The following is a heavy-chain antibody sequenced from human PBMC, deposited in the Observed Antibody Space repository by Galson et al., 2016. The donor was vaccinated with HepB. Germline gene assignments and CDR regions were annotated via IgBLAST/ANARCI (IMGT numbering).Heavy chain of an antibody. CDR3: ARDQVYSGSGSHYTNWFDP. J-gene: IGHJ5*02. CDR2: IWYDGSNK. V-gene: IGHV3-33*01. CDR1: GFTFSSYG. D-gene: IGHD3-10*01. Sequence: SLRLSCAASGFTFSSYGIHWVRQAPGKGLEWVAGIWYDGSNKYYADSEKGRFTISRGNSKNTLYLQMNSLRAEDTAVYYCARDQVYSGSGSHYTNWFDPWGQGTLVTVSS.